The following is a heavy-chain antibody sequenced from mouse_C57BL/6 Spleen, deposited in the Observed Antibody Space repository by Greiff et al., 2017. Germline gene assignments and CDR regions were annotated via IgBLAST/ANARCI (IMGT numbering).Heavy chain of an antibody. CDR3: ARGGFDY. Sequence: EESGPGLVKPSQSLSLTCSVTGYSITSGYFWNWIRQFPGNKLEWMGYISYDGSNNYNPSLKNRISITRDTSKNQFFLKLNSVTTEDTATYYCARGGFDYWGQGTTLTVSS. J-gene: IGHJ2*01. CDR2: ISYDGSN. V-gene: IGHV3-6*01. CDR1: GYSITSGYF.